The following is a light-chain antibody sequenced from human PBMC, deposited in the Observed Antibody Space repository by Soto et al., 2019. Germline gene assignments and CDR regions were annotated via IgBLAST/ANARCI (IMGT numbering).Light chain of an antibody. Sequence: DIVMTQSPHSLAVSLGERATINCKSSQSLFYSSNNKNYLSWYQQKPGQPPKAFIYWASTRKSGVPDRFSGGGLGTHFNLTINSLQTEDVAIYYCLQSFRTPWTFGHGTKVEIK. CDR2: WAS. V-gene: IGKV4-1*01. CDR3: LQSFRTPWT. CDR1: QSLFYSSNNKNY. J-gene: IGKJ1*01.